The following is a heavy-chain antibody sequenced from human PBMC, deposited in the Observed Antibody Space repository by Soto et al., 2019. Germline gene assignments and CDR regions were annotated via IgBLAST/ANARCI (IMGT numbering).Heavy chain of an antibody. CDR1: GGTFSSYA. D-gene: IGHD1-7*01. CDR2: IIPIFGTA. CDR3: ARSRKMELPRFDP. V-gene: IGHV1-69*13. J-gene: IGHJ5*02. Sequence: PRPPVKVSCKASGGTFSSYAISWVRQAPGQGLEWMGGIIPIFGTANYAQKFQGRVTITADESTSTAYMELSSLRSEDTAVYYCARSRKMELPRFDPWGQGTLVTVSS.